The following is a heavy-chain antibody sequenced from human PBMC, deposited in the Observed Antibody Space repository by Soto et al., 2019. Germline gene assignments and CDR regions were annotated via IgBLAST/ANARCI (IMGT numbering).Heavy chain of an antibody. CDR3: ARDPHSRIAVAGAFDY. CDR1: GFTFSSYS. Sequence: EVQLVESGGGLVQPGGSLRLSCAASGFTFSSYSMNWVRQAPGKGLEWVSYISSSSSTIYYADSVKGRFTISRDNAKNSLYLQMNRLRAEDTAVYYCARDPHSRIAVAGAFDYWGQGTLVTVSS. V-gene: IGHV3-48*01. D-gene: IGHD6-19*01. CDR2: ISSSSSTI. J-gene: IGHJ4*02.